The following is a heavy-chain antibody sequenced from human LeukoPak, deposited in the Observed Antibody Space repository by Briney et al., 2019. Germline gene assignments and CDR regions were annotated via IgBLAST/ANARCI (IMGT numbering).Heavy chain of an antibody. CDR3: ATRSCSISACRASSYHCMDF. J-gene: IGHJ6*03. Sequence: GGSLRLSCAASGFTVSSNYMSWVRQAPGRGLEWVSVIYSSGSTYYADSVKGRFTISRDNAKSSLYLQLNSLRAEDTAVYYCATRSCSISACRASSYHCMDFWGKGTTVTVSS. V-gene: IGHV3-53*01. CDR2: IYSSGST. D-gene: IGHD2-2*01. CDR1: GFTVSSNY.